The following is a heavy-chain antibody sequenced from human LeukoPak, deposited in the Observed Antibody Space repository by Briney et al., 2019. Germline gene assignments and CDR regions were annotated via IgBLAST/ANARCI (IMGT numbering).Heavy chain of an antibody. D-gene: IGHD3-22*01. J-gene: IGHJ4*02. V-gene: IGHV3-23*01. CDR2: ISTNGGST. CDR3: SVMHRYYDGSGYWVQ. Sequence: GGSLRLSCAASGFPFSSYAMSWVRQPPGKGLEWVSGISTNGGSTSYADSVKGRFTNSRDNPRNTLYMEMNSLRAEDTAVYYCSVMHRYYDGSGYWVQWGQGTLVTVSS. CDR1: GFPFSSYA.